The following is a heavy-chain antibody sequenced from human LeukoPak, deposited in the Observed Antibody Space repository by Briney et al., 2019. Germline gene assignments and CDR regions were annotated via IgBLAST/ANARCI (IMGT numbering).Heavy chain of an antibody. D-gene: IGHD2-21*01. V-gene: IGHV3-7*01. CDR1: GFTFSRYW. CDR2: IERDGSEE. CDR3: ARDTETYYAFDI. J-gene: IGHJ3*02. Sequence: GGSLRLSCAASGFTFSRYWMSWVRQTPGEGLEWVANIERDGSEEYYVDSVKGRFTISRDNAKNSLYLQMNSLRAEDTAVYYCARDTETYYAFDIWGQGTMVTVSS.